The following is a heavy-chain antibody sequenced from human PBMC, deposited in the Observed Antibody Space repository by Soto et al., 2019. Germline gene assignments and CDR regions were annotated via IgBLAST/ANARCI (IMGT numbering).Heavy chain of an antibody. Sequence: ASVKVSCKASGYTFRSYAMHWVRRAPGQGLEWMGWINAGNGDTEYSQKFQGRVTITRDTSANTAYMELSSLKSEDTAVYYCARGGSSWSAEYYEHWGQGTLVTVSS. CDR2: INAGNGDT. CDR1: GYTFRSYA. V-gene: IGHV1-3*01. J-gene: IGHJ1*01. CDR3: ARGGSSWSAEYYEH. D-gene: IGHD6-13*01.